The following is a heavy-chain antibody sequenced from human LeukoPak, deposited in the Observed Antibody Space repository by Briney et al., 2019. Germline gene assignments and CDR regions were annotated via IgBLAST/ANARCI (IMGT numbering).Heavy chain of an antibody. D-gene: IGHD3-10*01. CDR1: GFTFSSYA. CDR2: ISYDGSNK. CDR3: ARDRRSITMVRGVITYCFDY. Sequence: PGGSLRLSCAASGFTFSSYAMHWVRQAPGKGLEWVAVISYDGSNKYYADSVKGRFTISRDNSKNTLYLQMNSLRAEDTAVYYCARDRRSITMVRGVITYCFDYWGQGTLVTVSS. V-gene: IGHV3-30-3*01. J-gene: IGHJ4*02.